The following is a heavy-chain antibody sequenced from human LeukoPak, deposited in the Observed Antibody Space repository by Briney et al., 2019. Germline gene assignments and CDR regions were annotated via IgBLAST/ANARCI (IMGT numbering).Heavy chain of an antibody. Sequence: GGSLRLSCAASGFTFSSYEMNWVRQAPGKGLEWVSGISGSGDSTYYADSVKGRFTISRDNSKNTLYLQMNSLRAEDTAVYYCARRSGVAVAGAFDYWGQGTLVTVSS. CDR3: ARRSGVAVAGAFDY. D-gene: IGHD6-19*01. V-gene: IGHV3-23*01. CDR1: GFTFSSYE. CDR2: ISGSGDST. J-gene: IGHJ4*02.